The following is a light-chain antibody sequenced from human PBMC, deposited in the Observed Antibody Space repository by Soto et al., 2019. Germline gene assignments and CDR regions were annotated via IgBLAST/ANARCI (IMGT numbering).Light chain of an antibody. CDR3: QSYDSSLGGWGV. Sequence: QPVLTQPPSVSGAPGQRVTISCTGSSSNIGAGYDVHWYQQLPGTAPKLLIYGNNNRPSGVPDRFSGSKSGTSASLGITGLQAEDEADYYCQSYDSSLGGWGVFGGGTQLTVL. V-gene: IGLV1-40*01. J-gene: IGLJ3*02. CDR1: SSNIGAGYD. CDR2: GNN.